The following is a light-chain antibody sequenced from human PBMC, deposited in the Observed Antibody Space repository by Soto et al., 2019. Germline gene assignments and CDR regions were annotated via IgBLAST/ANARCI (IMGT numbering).Light chain of an antibody. CDR3: QQYYSYPPVT. CDR2: AAS. Sequence: DIQMTQSPSTLSASVGDRLSITCRASQSITNWLAWYQQKPGKAPKLLIYAASTLQSGVPSRFSGSGSGTDFTLTISCLQSEDFATYYCQQYYSYPPVTFGQGTKLEIK. J-gene: IGKJ2*01. CDR1: QSITNW. V-gene: IGKV1-5*01.